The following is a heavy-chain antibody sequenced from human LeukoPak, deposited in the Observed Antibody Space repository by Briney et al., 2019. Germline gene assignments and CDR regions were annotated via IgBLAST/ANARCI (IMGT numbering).Heavy chain of an antibody. Sequence: GSSVKVSCKASGGTFSSYAISWVRQAPGQGLEWMGRIIPIFGTANYAQKFQGRVTITTDESTSTAYMELSSLRSEDTAVYYCARDGSAATKELDYWGQGTLVTVSS. CDR3: ARDGSAATKELDY. CDR1: GGTFSSYA. V-gene: IGHV1-69*05. J-gene: IGHJ4*02. D-gene: IGHD6-13*01. CDR2: IIPIFGTA.